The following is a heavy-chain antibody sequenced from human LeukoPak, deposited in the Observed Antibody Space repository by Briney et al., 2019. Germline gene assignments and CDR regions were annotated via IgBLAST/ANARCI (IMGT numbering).Heavy chain of an antibody. D-gene: IGHD4-23*01. Sequence: PGGSLRLSCAASGFTFSSYGMHWVRQAPGKGLEWVAFIRYDGSNKYYADSVKGRFTISRDNSKNTLYLQMNSLRAEDTAVYYCAKDSLNDYGGSYFDYWGQGTLVTVSS. CDR2: IRYDGSNK. CDR1: GFTFSSYG. J-gene: IGHJ4*02. CDR3: AKDSLNDYGGSYFDY. V-gene: IGHV3-30*02.